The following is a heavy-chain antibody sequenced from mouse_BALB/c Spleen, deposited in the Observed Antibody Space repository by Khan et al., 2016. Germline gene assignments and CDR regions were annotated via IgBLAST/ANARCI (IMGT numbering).Heavy chain of an antibody. CDR1: GFAFSSYD. V-gene: IGHV5-9*02. J-gene: IGHJ3*01. CDR3: ARRDYGSSYKGFAY. Sequence: EVELVESGGGLVKPGGSLKLSCAASGFAFSSYDMSWVRQTPEKRLEWVSTISSGGTYTYYPDSVKGRFTISRDNARNTLYLQMSSLRSEDTALYYCARRDYGSSYKGFAYWVQGTLVTVSA. D-gene: IGHD1-1*01. CDR2: ISSGGTYT.